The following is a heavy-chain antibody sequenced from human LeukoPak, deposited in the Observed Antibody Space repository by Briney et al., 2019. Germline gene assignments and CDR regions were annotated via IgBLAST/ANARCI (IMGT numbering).Heavy chain of an antibody. D-gene: IGHD2-2*01. CDR3: ARDIPGFY. Sequence: PSQTLSLTCTVSGGSIGSAGYYWSWVRQPPGKGLEWIGYIHDSGSTYYNPSLKSRVTMSVDRSKNQFSLKLSSVTAADTAVYYCARDIPGFYWGQGTLVTVSS. J-gene: IGHJ4*02. CDR1: GGSIGSAGYY. V-gene: IGHV4-30-2*01. CDR2: IHDSGST.